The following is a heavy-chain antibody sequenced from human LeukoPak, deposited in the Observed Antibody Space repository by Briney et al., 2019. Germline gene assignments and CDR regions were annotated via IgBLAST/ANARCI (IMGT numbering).Heavy chain of an antibody. J-gene: IGHJ1*01. CDR1: GFTFSSYS. CDR3: ARDRYYDSSGYYSEYFQH. D-gene: IGHD3-22*01. Sequence: KTGGSLRLSCAASGFTFSSYSMNWVRQAPGKGLEWVSSISSSSSYIYYADSVKGRFTISRDNAKNSLYLQMNSLRAEDTAVYYCARDRYYDSSGYYSEYFQHWGQGTLVTVSS. CDR2: ISSSSSYI. V-gene: IGHV3-21*01.